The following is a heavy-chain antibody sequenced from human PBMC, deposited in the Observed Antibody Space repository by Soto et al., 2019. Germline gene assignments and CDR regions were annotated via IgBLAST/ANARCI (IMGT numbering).Heavy chain of an antibody. CDR3: ASTHYDFWSGYVNWFDP. CDR1: GGSTSSGDYY. CDR2: IYYSGST. Sequence: SETLSLTCTVSGGSTSSGDYYWSWIRQPPGKGLEWIGYIYYSGSTYYNPSLKSRVTISVDTSKNQFSLKLSSVTAADTAVYYCASTHYDFWSGYVNWFDPWGQGTLVTVSS. D-gene: IGHD3-3*01. V-gene: IGHV4-30-4*01. J-gene: IGHJ5*02.